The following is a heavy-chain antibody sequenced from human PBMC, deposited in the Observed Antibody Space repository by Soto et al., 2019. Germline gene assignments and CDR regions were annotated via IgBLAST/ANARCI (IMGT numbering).Heavy chain of an antibody. CDR3: ARDLDDFWSGYYTVGAY. CDR2: IWYDGSNK. CDR1: GFTFSSYG. Sequence: RGSLRLSCAASGFTFSSYGMHWVRQAPGKGLEWVAVIWYDGSNKYYADSVKGRFTISRDNSKNTLYLQMNSLRAEDTAVYYCARDLDDFWSGYYTVGAYWGQGTLVTVSS. V-gene: IGHV3-33*01. J-gene: IGHJ4*02. D-gene: IGHD3-3*01.